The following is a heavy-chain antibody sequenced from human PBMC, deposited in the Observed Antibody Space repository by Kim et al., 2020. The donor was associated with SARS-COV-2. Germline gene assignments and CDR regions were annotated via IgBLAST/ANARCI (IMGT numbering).Heavy chain of an antibody. Sequence: YAQKFQGRVTITEDESTGTAYMELSSLRSEATAVYYCASGVVGAPYYFDYWGQGTLVTVSS. J-gene: IGHJ4*02. V-gene: IGHV1-69*01. CDR3: ASGVVGAPYYFDY. D-gene: IGHD1-26*01.